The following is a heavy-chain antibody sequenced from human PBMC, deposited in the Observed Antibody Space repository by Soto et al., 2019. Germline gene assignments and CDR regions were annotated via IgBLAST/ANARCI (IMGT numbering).Heavy chain of an antibody. J-gene: IGHJ4*02. CDR2: INSDGSST. Sequence: EVQLVESGGGLAQPGGSLRLSCAASGFTLSSYWMHWVRQAPGKGLVWVSRINSDGSSTSYADSVKGRFTISRDNAKNTLYLQMNSLRAEDTAVYYCTSGPPMYCSSSSCYASPFDYWGQGTLVTVSS. CDR1: GFTLSSYW. CDR3: TSGPPMYCSSSSCYASPFDY. V-gene: IGHV3-74*01. D-gene: IGHD2-2*01.